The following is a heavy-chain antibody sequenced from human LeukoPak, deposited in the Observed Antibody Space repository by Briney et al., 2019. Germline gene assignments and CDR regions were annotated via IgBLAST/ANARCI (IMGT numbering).Heavy chain of an antibody. V-gene: IGHV3-74*01. CDR1: GFTFSTFW. CDR2: INSDGSST. CDR3: ARTITYYDSSGYGNY. J-gene: IGHJ4*02. Sequence: GGSLRLSCATSGFTFSTFWMHWVRQAPGKGLLWVSRINSDGSSTSYADSVKGRFTISRDNAKNTLYLQMNSLRAEDTAVYYCARTITYYDSSGYGNYWGQGTLVTVSS. D-gene: IGHD3-22*01.